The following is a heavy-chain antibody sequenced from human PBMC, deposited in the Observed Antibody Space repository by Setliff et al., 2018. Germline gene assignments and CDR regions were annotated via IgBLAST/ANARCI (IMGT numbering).Heavy chain of an antibody. CDR1: GFTFSSSW. D-gene: IGHD3-10*01. J-gene: IGHJ3*02. V-gene: IGHV3-7*03. CDR2: IKCDGSEK. CDR3: AREGGIRGFGGFDI. Sequence: GGSLRLSCAASGFTFSSSWMHWVCQAPEKGLEWVADIKCDGSEKYYVDSVKGRLTISRDNAKNSLYLQVNSLRAEDMTVYFCAREGGIRGFGGFDIWGQGTMVTVSS.